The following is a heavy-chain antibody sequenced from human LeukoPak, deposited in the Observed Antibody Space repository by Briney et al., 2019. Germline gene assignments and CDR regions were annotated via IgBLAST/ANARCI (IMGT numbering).Heavy chain of an antibody. V-gene: IGHV1-69*13. CDR3: ARVRGEYGSGSYYHYYYGVDV. CDR2: IIPIFGTA. Sequence: SVKVSCKASGGTFSSYAISWVRQAPGQGLEWMGGIIPIFGTANYAQKFQGRVTITADESTSTAYMELSSLRSEDTAVYYCARVRGEYGSGSYYHYYYGVDVWGQGTTVTVSS. D-gene: IGHD3-10*01. CDR1: GGTFSSYA. J-gene: IGHJ6*02.